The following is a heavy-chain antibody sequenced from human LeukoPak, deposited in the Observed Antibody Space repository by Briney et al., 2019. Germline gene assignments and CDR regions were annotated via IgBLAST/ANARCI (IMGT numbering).Heavy chain of an antibody. Sequence: PSETLSLTCSVSGYSISSGFHWGWIRQPPGKGLEWIGSIYHSGNTYYNPSLKSRVTISVDTSNNQFSLKLSSVTAADTAVYYCARSRDSSGYSMYTFDVWGQGTMVTVSS. J-gene: IGHJ3*01. CDR3: ARSRDSSGYSMYTFDV. CDR1: GYSISSGFH. D-gene: IGHD3-22*01. V-gene: IGHV4-38-2*02. CDR2: IYHSGNT.